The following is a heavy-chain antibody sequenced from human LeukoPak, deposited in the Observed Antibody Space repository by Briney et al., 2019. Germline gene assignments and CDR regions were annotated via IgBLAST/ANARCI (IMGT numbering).Heavy chain of an antibody. V-gene: IGHV5-51*01. D-gene: IGHD3-9*01. Sequence: GESLKISCKGSGFSFTNYWIGWVRQMPGKGLEWMGIIYSGDSDTRYSPSFQGQVTISADKSISTAYLQWSSLKASDTAMYYCARRNYDILTGRYYYFDYWGQGTLVTVSS. CDR2: IYSGDSDT. J-gene: IGHJ4*02. CDR3: ARRNYDILTGRYYYFDY. CDR1: GFSFTNYW.